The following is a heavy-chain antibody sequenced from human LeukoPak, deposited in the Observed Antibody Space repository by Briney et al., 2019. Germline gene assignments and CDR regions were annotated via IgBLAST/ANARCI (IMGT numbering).Heavy chain of an antibody. Sequence: GGSPRLSCAASGFTSSNALMNWVRQAPGKGLEWVGRIKSKSDGGKTDYAATVKGRFTMSRDDSKNTLFLQMNSLKTEDTAVYYCTTDRGLYDSSGYYYFATDIWGQGTMVTVSS. J-gene: IGHJ3*02. D-gene: IGHD3-22*01. CDR2: IKSKSDGGKT. CDR1: GFTSSNAL. CDR3: TTDRGLYDSSGYYYFATDI. V-gene: IGHV3-15*01.